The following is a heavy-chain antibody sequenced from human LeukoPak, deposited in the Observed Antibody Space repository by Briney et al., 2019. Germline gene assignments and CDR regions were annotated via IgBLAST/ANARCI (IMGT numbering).Heavy chain of an antibody. D-gene: IGHD3-22*01. CDR2: ISSSSSYI. V-gene: IGHV3-21*01. CDR3: ARNSYYDSSGYLNWFDP. CDR1: GFTFSSYS. J-gene: IGHJ5*02. Sequence: PGGSLRLSCAASGFTFSSYSMNWVRQAPGKGLEWVSSISSSSSYIYYADSVNGRFTISRDNAKNSLYLQMNSLRAEDTAVYYCARNSYYDSSGYLNWFDPWGQGTLVTVSS.